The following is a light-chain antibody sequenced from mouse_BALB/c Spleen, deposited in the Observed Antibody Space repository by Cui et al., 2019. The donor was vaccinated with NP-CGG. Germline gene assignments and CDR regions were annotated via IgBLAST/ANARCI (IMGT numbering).Light chain of an antibody. V-gene: IGLV1*01. Sequence: QPVVTQESALTTSPGETVTLTCRSSTGAVTTSNYANWVQEKPVHLFTGLIGGTNNRAPGVPARFSGSLIGDKAALTITGAQTEDEAIYFCALWYSNHWVFGGGTKLTVL. CDR2: GTN. J-gene: IGLJ1*01. CDR3: ALWYSNHWV. CDR1: TGAVTTSNY.